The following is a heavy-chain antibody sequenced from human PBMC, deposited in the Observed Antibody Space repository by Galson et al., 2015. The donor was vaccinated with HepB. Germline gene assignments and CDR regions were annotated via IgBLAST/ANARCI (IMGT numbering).Heavy chain of an antibody. J-gene: IGHJ6*02. CDR3: ARDQPEWTYYYYGMDV. D-gene: IGHD3-3*01. V-gene: IGHV6-1*01. CDR2: TYYRSKWYN. CDR1: GDSVSSNSAA. Sequence: CAISGDSVSSNSAAWNWIRQSPSRGLEWLGRTYYRSKWYNDYAVSVKSRITINPDTSKNQFSLQLNSVTPEDTAVYYCARDQPEWTYYYYGMDVWGQGTTVTVSS.